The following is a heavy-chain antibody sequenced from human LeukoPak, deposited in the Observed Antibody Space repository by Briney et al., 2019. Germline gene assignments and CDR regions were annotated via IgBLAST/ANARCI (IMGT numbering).Heavy chain of an antibody. D-gene: IGHD1-26*01. J-gene: IGHJ3*02. CDR3: AKDWAFGGSYYGHDAFDI. CDR1: GFTFDDYA. V-gene: IGHV3-9*01. CDR2: ISWNSGSI. Sequence: GGSLRLSCAASGFTFDDYAMHWVRQAPGKGLEWVSGISWNSGSIGYADSVKGRFTISRDNAKNSLYLQMNSLRAEDTALYYCAKDWAFGGSYYGHDAFDIWGQGTMVTVSS.